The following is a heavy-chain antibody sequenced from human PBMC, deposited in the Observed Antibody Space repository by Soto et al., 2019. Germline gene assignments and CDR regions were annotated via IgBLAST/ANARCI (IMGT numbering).Heavy chain of an antibody. D-gene: IGHD3-10*01. CDR2: NNPTSPLT. V-gene: IGHV1-2*02. J-gene: IGHJ4*02. CDR1: GYTFTCYY. CDR3: ARSEKVPWPNSAS. Sequence: GASAKVSCTASGYTFTCYYLHWVRKAPGQDLELMGWNNPTSPLTIYVQKFQGRVTMTRDTSSTSAYMGLSRLNSDETAVYYCARSEKVPWPNSASWGKETRVTVP.